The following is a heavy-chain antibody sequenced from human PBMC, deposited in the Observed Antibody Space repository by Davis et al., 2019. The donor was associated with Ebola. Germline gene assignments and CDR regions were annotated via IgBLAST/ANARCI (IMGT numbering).Heavy chain of an antibody. D-gene: IGHD3-3*01. CDR3: ARSGLSFGVVKYHYGMDV. CDR2: ISGSGGTT. V-gene: IGHV3-23*01. CDR1: VIPFSSYA. J-gene: IGHJ6*04. Sequence: PGGSLRLSCAASVIPFSSYAMPWVRHAPRKGLEGVSAISGSGGTTYYAGSAKGRFTVSRDNSTKTMYLQMNSLRAEDTAVYYCARSGLSFGVVKYHYGMDVWGKGTTVTVSS.